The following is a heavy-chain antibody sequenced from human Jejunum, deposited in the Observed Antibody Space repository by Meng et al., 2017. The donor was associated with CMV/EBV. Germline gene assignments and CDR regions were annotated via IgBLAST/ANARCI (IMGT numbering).Heavy chain of an antibody. D-gene: IGHD4-11*01. V-gene: IGHV4-39*07. CDR2: ISYTGST. CDR3: VRVDTMTTFLLDS. Sequence: GGSFSSTSYPWGWVRQSPGKGLEWVGSISYTGSTYYNPSLESRLTISVDRSKNQFSLRLTTATAAGAAVYYCVRVDTMTTFLLDSWGQGTLVTVSS. J-gene: IGHJ4*02. CDR1: GGSFSSTSYP.